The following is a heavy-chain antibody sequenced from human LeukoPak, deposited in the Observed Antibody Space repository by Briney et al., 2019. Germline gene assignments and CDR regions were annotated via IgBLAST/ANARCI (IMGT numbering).Heavy chain of an antibody. J-gene: IGHJ4*02. Sequence: SETLSLTCAVSGGSISSGGYSWSWIRQPPGTGLEWIGYIYYSGSTNYNPSLKSRVTISVDTSKNQFSLKLSSVTAADTAVYYCAREKYCSGGSCWYFDYWGQGTLVTVSS. CDR1: GGSISSGGYS. V-gene: IGHV4-61*08. CDR2: IYYSGST. D-gene: IGHD2-15*01. CDR3: AREKYCSGGSCWYFDY.